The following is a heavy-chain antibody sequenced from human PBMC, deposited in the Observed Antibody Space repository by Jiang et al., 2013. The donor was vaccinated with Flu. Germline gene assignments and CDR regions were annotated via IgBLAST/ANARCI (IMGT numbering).Heavy chain of an antibody. V-gene: IGHV4-39*02. CDR1: GGSISSSSYY. Sequence: GPGLVKPSETLSLTCTVSGGSISSSSYYWGWIRQPPGKGLEWIGSIYYSGSTYYNPSLKSRVTISVDTSKNQFSLKLSSVTAADTAVYYCAREDFGVVIYYYGMDVWGQGTTVTVSS. CDR2: IYYSGST. CDR3: AREDFGVVIYYYGMDV. D-gene: IGHD3-3*01. J-gene: IGHJ6*02.